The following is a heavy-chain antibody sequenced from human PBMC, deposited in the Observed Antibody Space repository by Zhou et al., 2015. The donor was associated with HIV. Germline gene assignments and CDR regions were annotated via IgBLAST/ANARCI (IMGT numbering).Heavy chain of an antibody. CDR2: IVVGSGNT. V-gene: IGHV1-58*01. Sequence: QMQLVQSGPEVKKPGTSVKVSCKASGFTFTSSAVQWVRQARGQRLEWIGWIVVGSGNTNYAQKFQERVTMTRDTSISTAYMQLSGLTSEDTAIYYCTRGRWEVPDAYWGQGTLVTVSP. CDR1: GFTFTSSA. D-gene: IGHD1-26*01. J-gene: IGHJ4*02. CDR3: TRGRWEVPDAY.